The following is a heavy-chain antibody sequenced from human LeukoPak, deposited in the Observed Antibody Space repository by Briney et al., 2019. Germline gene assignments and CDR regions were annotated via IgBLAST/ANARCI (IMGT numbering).Heavy chain of an antibody. CDR3: ARGITKRWLQGRWFDP. Sequence: PSQTLSLTCTVSGGSISSGDYYRSWIRQPPGKGLEWIGYIYYSGSTYYNPSLKSRVTMSVDTSKNQFSLKLSSVTAADTAVYYCARGITKRWLQGRWFDPWGQGTLVTVSS. V-gene: IGHV4-30-4*08. CDR1: GGSISSGDYY. J-gene: IGHJ5*02. CDR2: IYYSGST. D-gene: IGHD5-24*01.